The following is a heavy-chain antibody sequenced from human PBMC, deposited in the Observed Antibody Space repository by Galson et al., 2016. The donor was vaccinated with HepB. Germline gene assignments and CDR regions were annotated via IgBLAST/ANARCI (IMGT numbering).Heavy chain of an antibody. V-gene: IGHV5-51*01. D-gene: IGHD5-18*01. CDR1: EYSFVRYW. J-gene: IGHJ4*02. CDR3: VRQQLHSYGRTHFDF. Sequence: QSGAEVKKPGESLKISCQGSEYSFVRYWIGWVRQMPGKGLEWVGIMYPGNSETRYSPSFRGQVTISADNSISTAYLHWSSLKASDTAIYYCVRQQLHSYGRTHFDFGGQGTLVTVS. CDR2: MYPGNSET.